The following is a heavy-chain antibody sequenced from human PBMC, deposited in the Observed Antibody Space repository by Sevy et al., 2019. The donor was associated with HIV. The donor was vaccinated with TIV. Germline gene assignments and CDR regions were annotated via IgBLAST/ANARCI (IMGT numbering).Heavy chain of an antibody. D-gene: IGHD4-17*01. CDR1: GFTFSSYS. J-gene: IGHJ4*02. CDR3: ARDAVRSHGDVGGDY. CDR2: ISSSSSYI. Sequence: GGSLRLSCAASGFTFSSYSMNWVRQAPGKGLEWVSSISSSSSYIYYADSVKGRFTISRDNAKNSLYLQMNSLRAEDTAEYYCARDAVRSHGDVGGDYWGQGTLVTVSS. V-gene: IGHV3-21*01.